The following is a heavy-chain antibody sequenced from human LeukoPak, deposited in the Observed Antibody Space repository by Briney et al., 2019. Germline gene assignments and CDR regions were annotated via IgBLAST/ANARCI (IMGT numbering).Heavy chain of an antibody. J-gene: IGHJ3*02. Sequence: SETLSLTCTVSGGSISSSSYYWGWIRQPPGKGLEWIGSIYYSGSTYYNPSLKSRVTISVDTSKNQFSLKLSSVTAADTAVYYCARARPWSTGAFDIWGQGTMVTVSS. CDR1: GGSISSSSYY. D-gene: IGHD1-14*01. V-gene: IGHV4-39*01. CDR3: ARARPWSTGAFDI. CDR2: IYYSGST.